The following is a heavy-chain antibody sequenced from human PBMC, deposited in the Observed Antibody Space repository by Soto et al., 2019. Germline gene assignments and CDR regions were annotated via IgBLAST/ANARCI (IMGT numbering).Heavy chain of an antibody. CDR3: ARGGFGEKRVVYYYYMDV. Sequence: GASVTVSCKASGYTFTSYDINWVRQATGQGLEWMGWMNPNSGNTGYAQKFQGRVTMTRNTSISTAYMELSSLRSEDTAVYYCARGGFGEKRVVYYYYMDVWGKGTTVTVSS. CDR1: GYTFTSYD. J-gene: IGHJ6*03. CDR2: MNPNSGNT. V-gene: IGHV1-8*01. D-gene: IGHD3-10*01.